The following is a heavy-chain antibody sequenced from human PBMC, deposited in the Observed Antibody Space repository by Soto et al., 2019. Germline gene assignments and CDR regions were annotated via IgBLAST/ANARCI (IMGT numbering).Heavy chain of an antibody. CDR2: IIPIFDTA. Sequence: QVQLVQSGAEVKKPGSSVKVSCKASGGTFSSYAISWVRQAPGQGLEWMGGIIPIFDTANYAQKFQGRVTITVDESTNTTYMELSSLRSEDTAVYYCARSRSYSAYYYYDMDVWGQGTTVTVSS. CDR3: ARSRSYSAYYYYDMDV. D-gene: IGHD1-26*01. V-gene: IGHV1-69*12. CDR1: GGTFSSYA. J-gene: IGHJ6*02.